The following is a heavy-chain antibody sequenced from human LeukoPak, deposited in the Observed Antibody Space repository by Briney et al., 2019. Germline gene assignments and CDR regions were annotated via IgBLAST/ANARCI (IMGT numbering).Heavy chain of an antibody. Sequence: ASVKVSCKASGYTFTGYYMHWVRQAPGQGLEWMGWINPNSGGTNYAHKVQGRGTMTRDTSISTAYIELSRLRSDDTAVYYCARVLGSYYHESYFQHWGPGTLVTVSS. D-gene: IGHD1-26*01. CDR2: INPNSGGT. CDR3: ARVLGSYYHESYFQH. J-gene: IGHJ1*01. V-gene: IGHV1-2*02. CDR1: GYTFTGYY.